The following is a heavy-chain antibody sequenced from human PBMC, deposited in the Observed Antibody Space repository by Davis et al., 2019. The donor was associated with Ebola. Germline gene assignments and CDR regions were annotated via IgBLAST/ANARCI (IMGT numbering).Heavy chain of an antibody. Sequence: GESLKISCAASGFTFSSYGMHWVRRAPGKGLEWVAVIWHDGSERYYADAVKGRFSISRDNAENSLFLQMNSLRSEDTAIYYCATHMGHYDSGDYWGQGTLVTVSS. V-gene: IGHV3-33*03. D-gene: IGHD3-10*01. CDR1: GFTFSSYG. CDR3: ATHMGHYDSGDY. J-gene: IGHJ4*02. CDR2: IWHDGSER.